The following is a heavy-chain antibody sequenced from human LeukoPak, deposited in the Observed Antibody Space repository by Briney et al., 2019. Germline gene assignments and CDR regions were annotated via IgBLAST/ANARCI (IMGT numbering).Heavy chain of an antibody. D-gene: IGHD4-17*01. CDR1: GGSISSYY. J-gene: IGHJ4*02. V-gene: IGHV4-59*01. CDR2: IYYSGST. CDR3: ARDSHGVVDY. Sequence: SETLSLTCTVSGGSISSYYWSWIRQPPGKGLEWIGYIYYSGSTNYNPSLKSRVTISVDTSKNQFSLKLSSVTAADTAVYYCARDSHGVVDYWGQGTLVTVSS.